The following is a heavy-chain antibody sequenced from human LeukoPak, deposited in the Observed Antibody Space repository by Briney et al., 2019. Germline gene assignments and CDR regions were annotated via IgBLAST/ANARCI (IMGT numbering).Heavy chain of an antibody. CDR1: GFTFSSYW. J-gene: IGHJ1*01. D-gene: IGHD3-22*01. CDR2: IKSDGSS. CDR3: ARAPSEIGGYYPEYFRH. Sequence: GGSLRLSCAASGFTFSSYWMHWVRQAPGKGLVWVSRIKSDGSSNYADSVKGRFTISRDNAKNTVSLQMNSLRAEDTGVYFCARAPSEIGGYYPEYFRHWGQGTLVTVSS. V-gene: IGHV3-74*01.